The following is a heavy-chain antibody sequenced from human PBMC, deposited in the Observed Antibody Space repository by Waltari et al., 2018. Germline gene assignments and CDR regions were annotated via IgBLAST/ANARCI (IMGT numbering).Heavy chain of an antibody. V-gene: IGHV4-34*01. D-gene: IGHD2-2*01. J-gene: IGHJ4*02. CDR2: INHRGST. CDR1: GGSLSGYY. Sequence: QVQLQQWGAGLLKPSETLSLTCAVYGGSLSGYYWSWIRQPPGKGLEWIGEINHRGSTNYNPSLKSRVTISVDTSKNQFSLKLSSVTAADTAVYYCARLPILQRPRGIDYWGQGTLVTVSS. CDR3: ARLPILQRPRGIDY.